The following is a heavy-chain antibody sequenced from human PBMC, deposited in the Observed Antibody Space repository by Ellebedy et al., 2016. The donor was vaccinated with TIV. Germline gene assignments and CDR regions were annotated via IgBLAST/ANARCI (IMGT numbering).Heavy chain of an antibody. CDR3: ARLDSSSSGGIAYNYYGMDV. CDR1: GYTFTSYD. CDR2: MNPNSGNT. Sequence: ASVKVSCKASGYTFTSYDINWVRQATGQGLEWMGWMNPNSGNTGYAQKFQGRVTMTRNTSISTAYMELSSLRSEDTAVDYCARLDSSSSGGIAYNYYGMDVWGQGTTVTVSS. J-gene: IGHJ6*02. D-gene: IGHD6-6*01. V-gene: IGHV1-8*01.